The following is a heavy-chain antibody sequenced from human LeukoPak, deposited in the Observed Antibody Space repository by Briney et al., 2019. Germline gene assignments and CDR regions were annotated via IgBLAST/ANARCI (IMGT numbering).Heavy chain of an antibody. J-gene: IGHJ4*02. CDR2: IKQDGSEK. V-gene: IGHV3-7*01. D-gene: IGHD3-10*01. Sequence: GGSLRLSCAASGFTFSSYWMSWVRQAPGKGLEWVANIKQDGSEKYYVDSVKGRFTISRDNAKNSLYLQMNSLRAEDTAVCYCAREILWFGELLKTALFDYWGQGTLVTVSS. CDR3: AREILWFGELLKTALFDY. CDR1: GFTFSSYW.